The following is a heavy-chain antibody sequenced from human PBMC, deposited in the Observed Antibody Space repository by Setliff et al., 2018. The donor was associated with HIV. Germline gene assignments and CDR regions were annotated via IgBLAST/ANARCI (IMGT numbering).Heavy chain of an antibody. D-gene: IGHD4-17*01. CDR1: GGSISSSSYY. J-gene: IGHJ6*02. V-gene: IGHV4-39*01. CDR3: ARRGATVTLYYYYYYGMDV. CDR2: IYYSGST. Sequence: SETLSLTCTVSGGSISSSSYYWGWIRQPPGKGLEWIGSIYYSGSTYYNPSLKSRVTISVDTSKNQFSLKLSSGTAADTAVYYCARRGATVTLYYYYYYGMDVWGQGTTVTVSS.